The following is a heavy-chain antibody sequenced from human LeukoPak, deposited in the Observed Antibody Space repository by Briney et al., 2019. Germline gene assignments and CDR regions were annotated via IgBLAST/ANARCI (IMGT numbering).Heavy chain of an antibody. J-gene: IGHJ1*01. D-gene: IGHD5-18*01. CDR3: ARGRETARPPLGY. CDR1: SGSFSGYY. CDR2: INRSGVT. Sequence: SETLSLTCAVYSGSFSGYYWTWIRQPPEKGLEWIGEINRSGVTNYNPSLKSRVSISVDTSRNQFSLKLSSVTAADTAVYYCARGRETARPPLGYWGQGTLVTVSS. V-gene: IGHV4-34*01.